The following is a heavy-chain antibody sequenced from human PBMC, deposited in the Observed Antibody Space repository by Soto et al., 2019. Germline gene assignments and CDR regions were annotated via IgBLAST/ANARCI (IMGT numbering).Heavy chain of an antibody. CDR3: AKYRRTAAEGYTLDY. Sequence: SSETLSLSCTVSGDSIDNYYWSWIRQPPGKRLEWIGYVYYTGSTTYNPSLESRVAMSVDTSKNQFSLKLSSVSAADTAVHYCAKYRRTAAEGYTLDYWGRGTLVT. CDR2: VYYTGST. D-gene: IGHD6-13*01. J-gene: IGHJ4*02. CDR1: GDSIDNYY. V-gene: IGHV4-59*01.